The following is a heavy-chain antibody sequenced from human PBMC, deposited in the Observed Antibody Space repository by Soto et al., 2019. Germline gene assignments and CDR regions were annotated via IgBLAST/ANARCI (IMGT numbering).Heavy chain of an antibody. CDR1: GYTFSNYG. CDR3: ARVVPGAEAWFGP. D-gene: IGHD2-2*01. V-gene: IGHV1-18*01. Sequence: ASVKVSCRTSGYTFSNYGITWVRQAPGQPLEWLGWISLYSDGTNYAQKFQGRVSMTTDTSTTTAYMELRSLRSDDTAVYYCARVVPGAEAWFGPWGQGTLVTVSS. J-gene: IGHJ5*02. CDR2: ISLYSDGT.